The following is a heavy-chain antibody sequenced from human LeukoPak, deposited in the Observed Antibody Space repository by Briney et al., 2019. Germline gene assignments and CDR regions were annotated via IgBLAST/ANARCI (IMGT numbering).Heavy chain of an antibody. V-gene: IGHV1-58*01. CDR2: TIVGSGAT. Sequence: SVKVSCKTSGFTFSTSAVQWVRQARGQRLEWIGWTIVGSGATNYAQSLQGRFTITRDMSTNTAYMELSSLGSEDSAVYYCAAELYGVYTDCCTFHLWGQGTLVTVSS. CDR3: AAELYGVYTDCCTFHL. CDR1: GFTFSTSA. D-gene: IGHD4-17*01. J-gene: IGHJ3*01.